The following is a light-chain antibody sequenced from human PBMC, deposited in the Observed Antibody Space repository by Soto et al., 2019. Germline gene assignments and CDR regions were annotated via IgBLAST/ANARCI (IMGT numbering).Light chain of an antibody. CDR3: SSYTSSSTLVYV. V-gene: IGLV2-14*03. Sequence: QSALTQPASVSGSPGQSITISCTGTSSDVGGYNYVSWYQHHPGKAPKLMIYDVSNRPSGVANRLSGSKSGNTASLTISGLQAEDEADYYCSSYTSSSTLVYVFGTGTKLTVL. CDR2: DVS. CDR1: SSDVGGYNY. J-gene: IGLJ1*01.